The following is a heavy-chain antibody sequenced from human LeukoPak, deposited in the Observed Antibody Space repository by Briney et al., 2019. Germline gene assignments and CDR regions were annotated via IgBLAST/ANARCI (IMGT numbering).Heavy chain of an antibody. J-gene: IGHJ5*02. D-gene: IGHD4-17*01. CDR1: GYTFTGYY. V-gene: IGHV1-2*02. Sequence: ASVKVSCKASGYTFTGYYMHWVRQAPGQGLEWMGWINPNSGGTNYAQKFQGRVTMTRDTSICTAYMELSRLRSDDTAVYYCAREVLVTTRRPSWFDPWGQGTLVTVSS. CDR3: AREVLVTTRRPSWFDP. CDR2: INPNSGGT.